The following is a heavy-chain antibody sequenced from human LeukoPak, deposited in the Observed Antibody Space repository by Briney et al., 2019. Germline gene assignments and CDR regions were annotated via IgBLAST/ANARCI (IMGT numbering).Heavy chain of an antibody. D-gene: IGHD3-22*01. Sequence: ASVKVSCKASGYTFTGYYMHWVRQAPGQGLEWMGWINPNSGGTNYAQKFQGRVTMTRDTSISTAYMELSRLRSDDTAVYYCARYQDYYDSSGSRSWIFDYWGQGTLVTVSS. CDR1: GYTFTGYY. CDR2: INPNSGGT. J-gene: IGHJ4*02. V-gene: IGHV1-2*02. CDR3: ARYQDYYDSSGSRSWIFDY.